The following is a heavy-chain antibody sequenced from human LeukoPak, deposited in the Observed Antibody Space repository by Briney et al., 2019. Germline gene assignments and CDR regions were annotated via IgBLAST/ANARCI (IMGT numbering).Heavy chain of an antibody. CDR2: IIPIFGTA. J-gene: IGHJ6*03. V-gene: IGHV1-69*05. D-gene: IGHD3-10*01. Sequence: SVEVSCKASGGTFSSYAISWVRQAPGQGLEWMGGIIPIFGTANYAQKFQGRVTITTDESTSTAYMELSSLRSEDTAVYYCARRKRITMVRGVISGYYMDVWGKGTTVTVSS. CDR1: GGTFSSYA. CDR3: ARRKRITMVRGVISGYYMDV.